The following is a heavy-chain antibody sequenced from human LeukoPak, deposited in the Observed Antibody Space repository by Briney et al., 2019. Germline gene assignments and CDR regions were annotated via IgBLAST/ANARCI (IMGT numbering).Heavy chain of an antibody. V-gene: IGHV4-31*11. Sequence: SETLSLTCAVSGGSISSGGYSWSWIRQPPGKGLEWIGYIYYSGSTYYNPSLKSRVTISVDTSKNQFSLKLSSVTAADAAVYYCARSPRYTMVRGVIDLWGQGTLVTVSS. CDR2: IYYSGST. CDR3: ARSPRYTMVRGVIDL. D-gene: IGHD3-10*01. J-gene: IGHJ5*02. CDR1: GGSISSGGYS.